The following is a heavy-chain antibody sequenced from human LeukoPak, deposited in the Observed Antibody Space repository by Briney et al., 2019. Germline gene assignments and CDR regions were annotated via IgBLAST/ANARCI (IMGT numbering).Heavy chain of an antibody. Sequence: SETLPLTCAVSGFSISSGYYWGWIRQPPGKGLEWIGSIYYSGSTYYNPSLKSRFTISVDNSKNQFSLQLSSVTAADTAVYYCARHRGGYIAALAEYWGQGTLVTVSS. D-gene: IGHD6-6*01. V-gene: IGHV4-38-2*01. CDR3: ARHRGGYIAALAEY. CDR2: IYYSGST. J-gene: IGHJ4*02. CDR1: GFSISSGYY.